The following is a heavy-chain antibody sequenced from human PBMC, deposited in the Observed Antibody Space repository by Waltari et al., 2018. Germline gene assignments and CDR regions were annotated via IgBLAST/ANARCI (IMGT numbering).Heavy chain of an antibody. D-gene: IGHD2-15*01. CDR3: ASLGRYCSGGSCPIDY. CDR1: GYSISSGSY. Sequence: QVQLQESGPGLVKPSETLSLTCAVSGYSISSGSYWGWIRQPPGKGLEWIGSIYHSGSTYYNPSLKSRVTISVDTSKNQFSLKLSSVTAADTAVYYCASLGRYCSGGSCPIDYWGQGTLVTVSS. J-gene: IGHJ4*02. V-gene: IGHV4-38-2*01. CDR2: IYHSGST.